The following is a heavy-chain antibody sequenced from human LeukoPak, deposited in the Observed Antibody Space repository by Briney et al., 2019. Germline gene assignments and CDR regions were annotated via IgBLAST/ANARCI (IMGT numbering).Heavy chain of an antibody. J-gene: IGHJ4*02. D-gene: IGHD6-19*01. Sequence: GGSLRLSCAASGFSFSSYWMSWVRQPPGKGLEWVANIREDGSEKNYVDSVKGRFTISRDNAKSSVYLQMNSLRAEDTAMYYCAKDTWLVAVVQVFDYWGQGILVTDSS. CDR3: AKDTWLVAVVQVFDY. CDR2: IREDGSEK. CDR1: GFSFSSYW. V-gene: IGHV3-7*03.